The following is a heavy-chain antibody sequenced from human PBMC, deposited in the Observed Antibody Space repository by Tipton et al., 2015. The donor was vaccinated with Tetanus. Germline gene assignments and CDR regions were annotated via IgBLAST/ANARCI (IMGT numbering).Heavy chain of an antibody. V-gene: IGHV4-4*07. CDR3: ARLRAYTYGYRGSYFDY. CDR1: GASMNTYY. Sequence: LRLSCSVSGASMNTYYWSWIRQPAGKGLEWIGRIYTSENTNYNPSLKSRVTISVDTSRNQFSLRLSSVTAADTAVYYCARLRAYTYGYRGSYFDYWGQGILVTVSS. J-gene: IGHJ4*02. D-gene: IGHD5-18*01. CDR2: IYTSENT.